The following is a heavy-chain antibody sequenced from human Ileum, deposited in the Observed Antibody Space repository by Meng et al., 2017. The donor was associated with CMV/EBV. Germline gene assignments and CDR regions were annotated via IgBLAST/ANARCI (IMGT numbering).Heavy chain of an antibody. Sequence: AGNLSCKASGYTFTGYWMHWVRQAPGKGLEWMGRIKPSTGDTNYAQKFQGRVTVTRDTSISTVYMELNSLTSDDTAVYYCTREGFDYWGQGALVTVSS. CDR1: GYTFTGYW. CDR2: IKPSTGDT. J-gene: IGHJ4*02. CDR3: TREGFDY. V-gene: IGHV1-2*06.